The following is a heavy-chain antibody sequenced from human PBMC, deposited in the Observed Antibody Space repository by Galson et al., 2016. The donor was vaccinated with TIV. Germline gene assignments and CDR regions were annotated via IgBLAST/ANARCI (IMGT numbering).Heavy chain of an antibody. J-gene: IGHJ3*02. CDR3: EHTHSTGTWSLIGEAFDI. V-gene: IGHV2-5*02. CDR1: GFSLRTSGVG. Sequence: PALVKPTQTLTLTCSFSGFSLRTSGVGVGWIRQPPGKALDWLALIYWDNDKRYSPSLKTRLTITKDTSKTVVVLTMTTMDPVHKAQYFCEHTHSTGTWSLIGEAFDIWGQGTMVTVSS. CDR2: IYWDNDK. D-gene: IGHD1-14*01.